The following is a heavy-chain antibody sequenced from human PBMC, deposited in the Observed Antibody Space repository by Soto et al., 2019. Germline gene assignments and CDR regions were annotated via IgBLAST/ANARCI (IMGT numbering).Heavy chain of an antibody. CDR3: AKDRRAGGNSAFYFDF. J-gene: IGHJ4*02. D-gene: IGHD3-16*01. CDR2: ISATGGGT. V-gene: IGHV3-23*01. Sequence: AGGSLRLSCAASGFKFSNYAMSWVRQAPGKGLEWVSLISATGGGTYYADSVKGRFTISRDNSHNTLYLQVHSLTAEDTAVHYCAKDRRAGGNSAFYFDFWGQG. CDR1: GFKFSNYA.